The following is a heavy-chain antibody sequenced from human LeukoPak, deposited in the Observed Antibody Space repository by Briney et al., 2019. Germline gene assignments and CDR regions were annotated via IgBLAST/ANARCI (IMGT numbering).Heavy chain of an antibody. CDR2: ITGRGDST. Sequence: GGSLTLSFAASGFTFSTYAMNWVRQAPGKGLEGVSSITGRGDSTYFADSVKGRFTISRDDSKNTLYLQMNILRAEDTAIYYCAKGTLGSCSGARCYPFDYWGQGTLVNVSS. CDR1: GFTFSTYA. J-gene: IGHJ4*02. D-gene: IGHD2-15*01. V-gene: IGHV3-23*01. CDR3: AKGTLGSCSGARCYPFDY.